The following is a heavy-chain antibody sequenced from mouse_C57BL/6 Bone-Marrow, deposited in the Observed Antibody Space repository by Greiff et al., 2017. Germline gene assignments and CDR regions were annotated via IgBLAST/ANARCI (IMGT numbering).Heavy chain of an antibody. CDR1: GFTFSDYG. V-gene: IGHV5-17*01. CDR2: ISSGSSTI. Sequence: EVKFEESGGGLVKPGGSLKLSCAASGFTFSDYGMHWVRQAPEKGLEWVAYISSGSSTIYYADTVKGRFTISRDNAKNTLFLQMTSLRSEDTAMYYCARDYYGSEYYFDYWGQGTTLTVSS. D-gene: IGHD1-1*01. CDR3: ARDYYGSEYYFDY. J-gene: IGHJ2*01.